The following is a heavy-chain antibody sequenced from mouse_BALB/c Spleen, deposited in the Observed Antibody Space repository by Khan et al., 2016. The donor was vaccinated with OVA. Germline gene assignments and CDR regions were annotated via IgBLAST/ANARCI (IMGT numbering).Heavy chain of an antibody. Sequence: LVKTGASVKISCKASGYSFTGYYMHWVKQSHGKSLEWIGYISCYNGATSYNQKFKGKATINVDTSSSTAYMQFNSLTSEDSAIYYAAYFLDGPNAIDYWGQGTSVTVSA. D-gene: IGHD2-3*01. J-gene: IGHJ4*01. CDR2: ISCYNGAT. CDR1: GYSFTGYY. CDR3: AYFLDGPNAIDY. V-gene: IGHV1S34*01.